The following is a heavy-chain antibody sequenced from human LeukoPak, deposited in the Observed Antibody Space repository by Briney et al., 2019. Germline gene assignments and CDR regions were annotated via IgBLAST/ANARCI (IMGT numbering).Heavy chain of an antibody. V-gene: IGHV3-30*03. CDR1: GFNFSSYG. D-gene: IGHD6-13*01. Sequence: GGSLRLSCAASGFNFSSYGLHWVRQAPGKGLDWEAVISYDGSNKYYADSVKGRFTISGDNSKNTLYLQMNSLRAEDTAVYYCASRDMKAGDYYYYGMDVWGQGTTVTVSS. J-gene: IGHJ6*02. CDR3: ASRDMKAGDYYYYGMDV. CDR2: ISYDGSNK.